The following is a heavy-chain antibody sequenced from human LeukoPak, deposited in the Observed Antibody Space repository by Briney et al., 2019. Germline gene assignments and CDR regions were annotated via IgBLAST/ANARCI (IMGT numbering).Heavy chain of an antibody. D-gene: IGHD6-19*01. V-gene: IGHV1-2*02. CDR1: GYTFTGYY. CDR2: INPNSGGT. Sequence: ASVKVSCKASGYTFTGYYMHWVRQAPGQGLEWMGWINPNSGGTNYAQKFQGRVTMTRDTSISTAYMELSRLRSDDTAVYYCARDSDTSDWAWVYWGQGTLVTVSS. J-gene: IGHJ4*02. CDR3: ARDSDTSDWAWVY.